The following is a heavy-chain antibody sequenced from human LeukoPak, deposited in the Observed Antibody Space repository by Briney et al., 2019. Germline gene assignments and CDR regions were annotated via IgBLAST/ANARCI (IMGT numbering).Heavy chain of an antibody. V-gene: IGHV5-51*01. J-gene: IGHJ4*02. CDR1: GYSFTNYW. Sequence: GESLKISCKGSGYSFTNYWIVWVRQMPGKGLECMGLIYPSDSDIRYNPSFQGQVTMSADKSVSTAYLQWTSLRASDTAMYYCARLYCSSTSCYHIDYWGQGTLVTVSS. D-gene: IGHD2-2*01. CDR2: IYPSDSDI. CDR3: ARLYCSSTSCYHIDY.